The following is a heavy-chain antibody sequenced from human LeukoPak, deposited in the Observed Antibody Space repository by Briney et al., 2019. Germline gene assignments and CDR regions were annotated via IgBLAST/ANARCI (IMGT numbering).Heavy chain of an antibody. J-gene: IGHJ6*02. V-gene: IGHV1-8*01. CDR1: GYTFTSYD. Sequence: ASVKVSCKASGYTFTSYDINWVRQATGQGLEWMGWMNPNRGNTGYAQKFQGRVTMTRNTSISTAYMELSSLRSEDTAVYYCARGKSSGWLRVYYYYGMDVWGQGTTVTVSS. D-gene: IGHD6-19*01. CDR3: ARGKSSGWLRVYYYYGMDV. CDR2: MNPNRGNT.